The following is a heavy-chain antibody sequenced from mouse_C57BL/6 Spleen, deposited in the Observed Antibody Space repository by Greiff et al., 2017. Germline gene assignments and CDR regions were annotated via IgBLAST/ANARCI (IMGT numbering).Heavy chain of an antibody. CDR3: TSYYYGSTLYAMDY. D-gene: IGHD1-1*01. V-gene: IGHV14-4*01. J-gene: IGHJ4*01. CDR1: GFNIKDDY. CDR2: IDPENGDT. Sequence: VQLQQSGAELVRPGASVKLSCTASGFNIKDDYMHWVKQRPEQGLEWIGWIDPENGDTEYASKFQGKATITADTSSNTAYLQLSSLTSEDTAVYCCTSYYYGSTLYAMDYWGQGTSVTVSS.